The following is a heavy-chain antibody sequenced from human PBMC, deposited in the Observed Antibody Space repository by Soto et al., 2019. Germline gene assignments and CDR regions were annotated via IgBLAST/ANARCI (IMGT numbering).Heavy chain of an antibody. Sequence: SETLSLTCAIYGASLGGFHWTWLRQAPGKGLEWIGELIHGGSTNYNPSLKSRVSFSLDTSKNQFSLHLMSVTAADTAVYYCARSPLGYGYVRQTWREVGDSFDIWGRGTMVTVSS. V-gene: IGHV4-34*12. CDR3: ARSPLGYGYVRQTWREVGDSFDI. J-gene: IGHJ3*02. CDR2: LIHGGST. D-gene: IGHD3-16*01. CDR1: GASLGGFH.